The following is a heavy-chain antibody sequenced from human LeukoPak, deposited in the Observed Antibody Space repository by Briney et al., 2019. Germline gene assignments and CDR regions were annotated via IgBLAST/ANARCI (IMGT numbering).Heavy chain of an antibody. CDR2: ISSSSSTI. J-gene: IGHJ4*02. Sequence: PGGSLRLSCAASGFTFSSYSMNWVRQAPGKGLEWVSYISSSSSTIYYADSVKGRFTISRDNAKNSLYLQMNSLRAEDTAVYYCARGQFEWEPTRGSFDYWGQGTLVTVSS. CDR1: GFTFSSYS. V-gene: IGHV3-48*01. D-gene: IGHD1-26*01. CDR3: ARGQFEWEPTRGSFDY.